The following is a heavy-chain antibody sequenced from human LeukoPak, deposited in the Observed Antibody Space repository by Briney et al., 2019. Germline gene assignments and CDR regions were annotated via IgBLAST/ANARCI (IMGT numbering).Heavy chain of an antibody. CDR2: IWYDGSNK. Sequence: PGRSLRLSCAASGFTFSSYGMHWVRQAPGKGLEWVAVIWYDGSNKYYADSVKGRFTISRDNSKNTLYLQMNSLRAEDTAVYYCARDLFGHCSGGSCYVDAFDIWGQGTMVTVSS. J-gene: IGHJ3*02. V-gene: IGHV3-33*01. D-gene: IGHD2-15*01. CDR3: ARDLFGHCSGGSCYVDAFDI. CDR1: GFTFSSYG.